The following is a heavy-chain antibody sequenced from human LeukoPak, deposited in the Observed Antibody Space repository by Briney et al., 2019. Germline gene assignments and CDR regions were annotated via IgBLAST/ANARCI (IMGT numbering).Heavy chain of an antibody. Sequence: GATVKISCKASGYTFTDHYMHWVQQAPGKGLEWMGRVDPEDDETIYAEKFQDRVTITADTSTDTAYMELSSLRSEDTAVYYCATGLGRITIFGVVIHYYYMDVWGKGTTVTVSS. CDR3: ATGLGRITIFGVVIHYYYMDV. CDR2: VDPEDDET. D-gene: IGHD3-3*01. CDR1: GYTFTDHY. J-gene: IGHJ6*03. V-gene: IGHV1-69-2*01.